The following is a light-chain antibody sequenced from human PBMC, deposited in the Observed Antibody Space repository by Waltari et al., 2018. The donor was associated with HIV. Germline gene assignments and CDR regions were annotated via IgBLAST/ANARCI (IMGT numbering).Light chain of an antibody. CDR2: GAS. CDR1: QSVSSSY. CDR3: QQYGSSPIT. V-gene: IGKV3-20*01. Sequence: EIVLTQSPCTLSLSPGERATLSCRASQSVSSSYLAWYQQKPGQAPRLLIYGASIRATGIPDMFSGSGSGTDFTLTISRLEPEDFAVYYCQQYGSSPITFGQGTRLEIK. J-gene: IGKJ5*01.